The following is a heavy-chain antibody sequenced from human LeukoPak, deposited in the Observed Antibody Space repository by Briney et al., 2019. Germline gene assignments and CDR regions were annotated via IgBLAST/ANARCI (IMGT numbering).Heavy chain of an antibody. D-gene: IGHD2-8*02. CDR1: GFSVSSNY. Sequence: GGSLRLSCAASGFSVSSNYMSWVRQAPGKGLECVSVIYIDENDANTYYAASVKGRFTISRDNSKNILYLQMNNLRAEDTAVYYCARAPPGSSGGYFDYWGQGTLVTVSS. CDR2: IYIDENDANT. J-gene: IGHJ4*02. CDR3: ARAPPGSSGGYFDY. V-gene: IGHV3-53*01.